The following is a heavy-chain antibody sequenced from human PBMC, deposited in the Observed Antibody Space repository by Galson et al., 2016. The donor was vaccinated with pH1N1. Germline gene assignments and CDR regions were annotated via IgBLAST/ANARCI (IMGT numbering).Heavy chain of an antibody. CDR3: ARLDYGDYSGYFEY. D-gene: IGHD4-17*01. Sequence: PALVKPTQTLTLTCTFSGFSLSTSGMCVSWIRQPPGKALEWLALIDWDDDKYYSTSLKTRLTISKDTSQNQVVLTMTNRDPVDTATYYCARLDYGDYSGYFEYWGQGTLVTVSS. J-gene: IGHJ4*02. CDR1: GFSLSTSGMC. V-gene: IGHV2-70*01. CDR2: IDWDDDK.